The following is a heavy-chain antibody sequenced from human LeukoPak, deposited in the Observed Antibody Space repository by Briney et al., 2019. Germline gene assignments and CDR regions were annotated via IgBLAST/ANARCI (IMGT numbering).Heavy chain of an antibody. D-gene: IGHD4-11*01. V-gene: IGHV3-30*18. CDR2: ISYDGSNK. J-gene: IGHJ6*02. Sequence: GGSLRLSCAASGFTFSSYGMHWVRQAQGKGLEWVAVISYDGSNKYYAASVKGRFTISRDNSKNTLYRQMNSLRAEDTAVYYCAKESYSNYVRYYYGMDVWGQGTMVIVSS. CDR3: AKESYSNYVRYYYGMDV. CDR1: GFTFSSYG.